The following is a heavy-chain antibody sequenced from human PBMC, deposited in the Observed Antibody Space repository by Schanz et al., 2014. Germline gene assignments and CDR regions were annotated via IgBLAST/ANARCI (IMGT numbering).Heavy chain of an antibody. CDR3: AGYNTLVPYHFDS. Sequence: QVQLVQSGAEVKKPGASVNVSCKASTYTFTGYYMHWVRQAPGQGLEWMGWIHPPSGGTDYAQRCQGRVTRTRDTSLTTTYLQLNSLTFDDTAVYYCAGYNTLVPYHFDSWGPGTLVTVYS. J-gene: IGHJ4*02. CDR1: TYTFTGYY. V-gene: IGHV1-2*02. D-gene: IGHD1-20*01. CDR2: IHPPSGGT.